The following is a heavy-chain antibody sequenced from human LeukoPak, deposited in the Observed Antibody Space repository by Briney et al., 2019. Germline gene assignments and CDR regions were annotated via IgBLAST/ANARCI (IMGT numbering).Heavy chain of an antibody. CDR1: GFTFSSYA. J-gene: IGHJ4*02. CDR3: AKDRTVARIAVAGTPHLD. Sequence: GGSLRLSCAASGFTFSSYAMSWVRPAPGKGLGWVSAISGSGGSTYYADSVKGRFTISRDNSKNTLYLQMNSLRAEDTAVYYCAKDRTVARIAVAGTPHLDWGQGTLVTVSS. CDR2: ISGSGGST. D-gene: IGHD6-19*01. V-gene: IGHV3-23*01.